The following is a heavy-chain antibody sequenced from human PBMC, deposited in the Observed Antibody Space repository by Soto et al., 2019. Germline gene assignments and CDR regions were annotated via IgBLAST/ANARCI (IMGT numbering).Heavy chain of an antibody. CDR2: ISGRGTES. D-gene: IGHD5-18*01. Sequence: EVQLLESGGGLVQPGGSLRLSCAASGFTFSNYAMHWVRQAPGKGLEWVSSISGRGTESYYADSVKGRFTISRDNSRSTLSLKMKSLRAEDTAVYYCAKDGGVYSYELWGQGTLVTVSS. CDR3: AKDGGVYSYEL. CDR1: GFTFSNYA. J-gene: IGHJ4*02. V-gene: IGHV3-23*01.